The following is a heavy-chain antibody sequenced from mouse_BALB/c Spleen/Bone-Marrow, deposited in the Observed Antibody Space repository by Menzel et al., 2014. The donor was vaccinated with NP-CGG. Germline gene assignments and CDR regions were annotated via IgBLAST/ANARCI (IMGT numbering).Heavy chain of an antibody. CDR3: AREGWLPRFEY. V-gene: IGHV1-14*01. J-gene: IGHJ2*01. Sequence: LVESGPELIKPGASVKMSCKASGYTFTAYVMHWVKQKPGQGLEWIGYINPYNDGTNYNEKFKGKATLTSDKSSSTAYMELSSLTSEDSAVYYCAREGWLPRFEYWGQGTTLTVSS. CDR1: GYTFTAYV. CDR2: INPYNDGT. D-gene: IGHD2-3*01.